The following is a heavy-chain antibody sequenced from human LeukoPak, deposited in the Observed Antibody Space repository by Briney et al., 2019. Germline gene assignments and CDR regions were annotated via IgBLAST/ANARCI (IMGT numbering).Heavy chain of an antibody. CDR1: GGSFSGYY. Sequence: SETLSLTCAVYGGSFSGYYWSWIRQPPGKGLEWIGEINHSGSINYNPSLKSRVTISVDTSKNQFSLKLSSVTAADTAVYYCARDIVVVPAAARYYYYMDVWGKGTTVTVSS. V-gene: IGHV4-34*01. CDR3: ARDIVVVPAAARYYYYMDV. J-gene: IGHJ6*03. D-gene: IGHD2-2*01. CDR2: INHSGSI.